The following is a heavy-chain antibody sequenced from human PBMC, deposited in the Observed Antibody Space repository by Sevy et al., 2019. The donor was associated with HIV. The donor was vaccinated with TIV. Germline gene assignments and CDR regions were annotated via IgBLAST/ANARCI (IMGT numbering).Heavy chain of an antibody. CDR3: ARRNDFDL. CDR1: GGSINSDD. Sequence: SETLSLTCTVSGGSINSDDWNWIRQPPGKGLEWMGYVYYTGGTNYNPSLKNRVTISVDRTKNQSSLKLTSVTAADTAVYYCARRNDFDLWGQGTMVTVSS. CDR2: VYYTGGT. J-gene: IGHJ3*01. V-gene: IGHV4-59*08.